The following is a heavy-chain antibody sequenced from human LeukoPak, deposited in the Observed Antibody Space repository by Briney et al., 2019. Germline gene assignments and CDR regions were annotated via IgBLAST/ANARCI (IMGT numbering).Heavy chain of an antibody. CDR2: ISTRGAST. J-gene: IGHJ4*02. Sequence: GGSLTLSCAASGFSFSSYAMSWVRQTPERGLEWVSSISTRGASTYYADSVKGRFTVSRDNSKDTLYLQMNSLTAEDTALYYCTSSFDYWGQGILVTVSS. D-gene: IGHD2-2*01. CDR1: GFSFSSYA. V-gene: IGHV3-23*01. CDR3: TSSFDY.